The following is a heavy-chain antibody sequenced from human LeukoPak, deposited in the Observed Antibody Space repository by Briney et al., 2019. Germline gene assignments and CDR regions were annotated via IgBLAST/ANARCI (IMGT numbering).Heavy chain of an antibody. D-gene: IGHD3-9*01. Sequence: PGGSLRLSCAASGFTFSSYSMNWVRQAPGKGLEWVSSISSSSSYIYYADSVKGRFTISRDNAKNSLYLQMNSLRAEDTAVYYCARDQTYYDILTGYGYYMDVWGKGTTVTISS. CDR3: ARDQTYYDILTGYGYYMDV. CDR1: GFTFSSYS. J-gene: IGHJ6*03. V-gene: IGHV3-21*01. CDR2: ISSSSSYI.